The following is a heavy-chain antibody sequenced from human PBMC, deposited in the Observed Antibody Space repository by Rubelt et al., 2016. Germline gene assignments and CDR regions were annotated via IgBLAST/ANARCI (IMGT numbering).Heavy chain of an antibody. D-gene: IGHD4-17*01. CDR3: ARADYGDACRD. CDR2: MFYSGGT. Sequence: QLQLQESGPGLVRPSETLSLTCTVSVASINNGTSYWGWFRQPPGKGLEWIGSMFYSGGTYYNPSLKSRATISVDKAKDHGSQAWTAVTTADTAGYYGARADYGDACRDWGQGTLVTVSS. J-gene: IGHJ4*02. CDR1: VASINNGTSY. V-gene: IGHV4-39*07.